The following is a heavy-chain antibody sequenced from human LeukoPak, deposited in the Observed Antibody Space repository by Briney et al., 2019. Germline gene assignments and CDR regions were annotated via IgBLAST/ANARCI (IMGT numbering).Heavy chain of an antibody. CDR3: ARDYGSGNYPDAFDI. J-gene: IGHJ3*02. Sequence: GGSLRLSCTASGFTFGDYAMSWIRQAPGKGLEGGSYISSSGGNKYYADSVKGRFTISRDNAKKSLYLQMNSLRAEDTAIYYCARDYGSGNYPDAFDIWGQGTMVTVSS. CDR2: ISSSGGNK. V-gene: IGHV3-11*01. D-gene: IGHD1-26*01. CDR1: GFTFGDYA.